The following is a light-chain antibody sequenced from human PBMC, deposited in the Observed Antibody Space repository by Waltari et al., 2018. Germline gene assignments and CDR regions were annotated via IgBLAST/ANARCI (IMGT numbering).Light chain of an antibody. CDR1: STDLGLYNV. CDR2: EVR. Sequence: QSALTQPASMSGSPGQSITISCTGTSTDLGLYNVVSWYQHHPGKAPKLIIYEVRKRPSGISDRFSGSMSGSTASLTISRLQAEDEAEYYCCSFAGNSYVFGTGTKVTVL. J-gene: IGLJ1*01. V-gene: IGLV2-23*02. CDR3: CSFAGNSYV.